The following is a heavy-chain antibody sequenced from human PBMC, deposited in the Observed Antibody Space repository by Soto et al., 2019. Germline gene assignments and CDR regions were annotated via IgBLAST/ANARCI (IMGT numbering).Heavy chain of an antibody. CDR3: ARTYDSNGYANEFDS. Sequence: QVQLQESGPGLVKPSQTLSLTCSVSGGSISSGYYYWSWIRQPPGKGLEWIGNIYYSGNTYYNPSLKSRLIISIDTSKNQFSLKVGSVTGADTAVYYCARTYDSNGYANEFDSWGQGILVTVTS. J-gene: IGHJ4*02. V-gene: IGHV4-30-4*01. CDR2: IYYSGNT. CDR1: GGSISSGYYY. D-gene: IGHD3-22*01.